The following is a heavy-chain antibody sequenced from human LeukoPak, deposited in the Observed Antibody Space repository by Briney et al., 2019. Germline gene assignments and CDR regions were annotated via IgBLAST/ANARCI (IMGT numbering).Heavy chain of an antibody. CDR2: VHLSGAS. D-gene: IGHD1-26*01. Sequence: PSGTLSLTCAVSGGSILTTNWWGWVRQTPGKGLEWIGEVHLSGASNYNASLKSRVSMSIDKSKNQLSLKLTSVTAADTAMYYCARESGAFSPFGFWGQGTLVTVSS. CDR3: ARESGAFSPFGF. V-gene: IGHV4-4*02. J-gene: IGHJ4*02. CDR1: GGSILTTNW.